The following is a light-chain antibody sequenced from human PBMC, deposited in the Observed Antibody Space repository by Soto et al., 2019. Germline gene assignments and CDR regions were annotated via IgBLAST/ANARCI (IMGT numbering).Light chain of an antibody. Sequence: SVLTQPPSASGSPGQSVTISCTGTSSDVGGYNYVSWYQHHPGNAPKLMIYEVNKRTSGVPDRFSGSKSGNTASLTVSGLQAEDEAEYYCSSYAGSNTPYVFGTGTKVTVL. J-gene: IGLJ1*01. CDR1: SSDVGGYNY. V-gene: IGLV2-8*01. CDR3: SSYAGSNTPYV. CDR2: EVN.